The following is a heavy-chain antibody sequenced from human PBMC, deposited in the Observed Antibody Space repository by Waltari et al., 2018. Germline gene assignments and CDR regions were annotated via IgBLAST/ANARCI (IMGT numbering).Heavy chain of an antibody. CDR1: GGTFSSYA. J-gene: IGHJ5*02. D-gene: IGHD2-2*02. CDR3: ARLPKYCSSTSCYTNWFDP. V-gene: IGHV1-69*01. CDR2: SIPILGTA. Sequence: QVQLVQSGAEVKKPGSSVKVSCKASGGTFSSYAISWVRQAPGQGLVWMGESIPILGTANDEKKCQGRVTVTADECTSAAYMELSSLRSEDTAVYDCARLPKYCSSTSCYTNWFDPWGQGTLVTVSS.